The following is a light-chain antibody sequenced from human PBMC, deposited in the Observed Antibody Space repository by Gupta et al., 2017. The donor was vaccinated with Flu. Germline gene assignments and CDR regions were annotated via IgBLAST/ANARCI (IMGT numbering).Light chain of an antibody. CDR2: KDT. V-gene: IGLV3-10*01. CDR3: FSTDSSGNHRV. CDR1: ALPKKY. J-gene: IGLJ3*02. Sequence: SYELTQPPSVSVSPGQTARITCSGDALPKKYAYWYQQKSGQAPVLVIYKDTKRPSGIPTRFSGSSSGTMASLTISEAQVEDEADYYCFSTDSSGNHRVFGGGTKLTVL.